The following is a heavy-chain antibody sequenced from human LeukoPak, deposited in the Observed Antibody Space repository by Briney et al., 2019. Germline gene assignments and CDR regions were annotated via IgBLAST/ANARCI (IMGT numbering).Heavy chain of an antibody. Sequence: SETLSLTCTVSGGSISTSSYYWGWVRQPPGTGLEWIGNIFYSGSTYYSPSLKSRVTISVDTSKNQFSLKLSSVTAADTAVYYCARGRYYYDSSGYYPTGLDYWGQGTLVTVSS. CDR2: IFYSGST. CDR3: ARGRYYYDSSGYYPTGLDY. J-gene: IGHJ4*02. V-gene: IGHV4-39*07. D-gene: IGHD3-22*01. CDR1: GGSISTSSYY.